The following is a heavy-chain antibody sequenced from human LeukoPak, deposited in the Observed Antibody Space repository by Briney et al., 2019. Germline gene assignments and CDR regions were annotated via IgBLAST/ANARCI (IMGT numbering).Heavy chain of an antibody. D-gene: IGHD2-2*02. CDR3: RGNPIPATHPIDY. V-gene: IGHV3-33*01. Sequence: GGSLRLSCAASGFTFTSYGMHWVRQAPGKGLEWVAIIWYDGNNKHYADSVKGRFTISRDTSNNTVYLQMSSLRDEDTAVYCARGNPIPATHPIDYWGQGTLVTVSS. CDR2: IWYDGNNK. J-gene: IGHJ4*02. CDR1: GFTFTSYG.